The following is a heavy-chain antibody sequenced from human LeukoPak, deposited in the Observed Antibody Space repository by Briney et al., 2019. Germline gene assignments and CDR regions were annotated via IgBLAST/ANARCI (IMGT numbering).Heavy chain of an antibody. CDR2: IKSKTDGGTT. Sequence: PGGSLRLSCAASGFTFSNAWMSWVRQAPGKGLEWVGRIKSKTDGGTTDYAAPVKGRFTISRDDSKNTLYLQMNSLKTEDTAVYYCTSRPKWELGHYWGQGTLVTVSS. V-gene: IGHV3-15*01. CDR3: TSRPKWELGHY. J-gene: IGHJ4*02. CDR1: GFTFSNAW. D-gene: IGHD1-26*01.